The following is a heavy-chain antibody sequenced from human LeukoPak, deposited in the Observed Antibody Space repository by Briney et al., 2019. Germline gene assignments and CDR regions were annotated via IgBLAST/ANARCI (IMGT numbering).Heavy chain of an antibody. J-gene: IGHJ6*02. CDR1: GDSVSSNSAA. CDR2: TYYRSEWYN. V-gene: IGHV6-1*01. Sequence: SQTLSLTCAISGDSVSSNSAAWNWIRQSPSRGLEWLGRTYYRSEWYNDYAVSVKSRITINPDTSKSQFSLQLNSVTPEDTAVYYCARVIVVVPAGDYYYYGMDVWGQGTTVTVSS. D-gene: IGHD2-2*01. CDR3: ARVIVVVPAGDYYYYGMDV.